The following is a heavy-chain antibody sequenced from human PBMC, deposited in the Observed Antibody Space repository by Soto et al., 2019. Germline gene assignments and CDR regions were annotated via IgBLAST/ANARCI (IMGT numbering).Heavy chain of an antibody. Sequence: SVKVSCKASGGTFSSYAISWVRQAPGQGLEWMGGIIPIFGTANYAQKFQGRVTITADESTSTAYMELSSLRSEDTAVYYCARVSSGQNGLYYYGMDVWGQGTTVTVSS. CDR2: IIPIFGTA. V-gene: IGHV1-69*13. D-gene: IGHD3-22*01. J-gene: IGHJ6*02. CDR1: GGTFSSYA. CDR3: ARVSSGQNGLYYYGMDV.